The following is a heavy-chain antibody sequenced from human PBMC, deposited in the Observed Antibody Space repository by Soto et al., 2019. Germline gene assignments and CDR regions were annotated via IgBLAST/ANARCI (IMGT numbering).Heavy chain of an antibody. V-gene: IGHV3-21*01. Sequence: EVQLVESGGGLVKPGGSLRLSCAASGFTFSNYDMNWVRQAPGKGLEWVSSISSSSSYIYYADSVKGRFTISRDNAKNSLYLQMNSLRVEDTAVYYCAIDYGWPNFDYWGQGTLVTVSS. CDR1: GFTFSNYD. D-gene: IGHD6-19*01. J-gene: IGHJ4*02. CDR3: AIDYGWPNFDY. CDR2: ISSSSSYI.